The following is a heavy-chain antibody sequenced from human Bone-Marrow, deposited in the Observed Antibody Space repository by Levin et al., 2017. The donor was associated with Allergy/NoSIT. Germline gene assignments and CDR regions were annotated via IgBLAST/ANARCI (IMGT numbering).Heavy chain of an antibody. J-gene: IGHJ3*02. CDR1: GGTFSSYA. V-gene: IGHV1-69*13. D-gene: IGHD3-22*01. Sequence: SVKVSCKASGGTFSSYAISWVRQAPGQGLEWMGGIIPIFGTANYAQKFQGRVTITADESTSTAYMELSSLRSEDTAVYYCARDQTLKIYYDSSGYYYHDAFDSWGQGTMVTVSS. CDR2: IIPIFGTA. CDR3: ARDQTLKIYYDSSGYYYHDAFDS.